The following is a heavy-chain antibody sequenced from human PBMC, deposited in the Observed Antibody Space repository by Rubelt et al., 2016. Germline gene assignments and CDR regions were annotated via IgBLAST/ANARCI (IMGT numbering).Heavy chain of an antibody. CDR3: ARHCSGGSCYSSNWFDP. CDR1: GGSFSGYY. D-gene: IGHD2-15*01. V-gene: IGHV4-34*01. J-gene: IGHJ5*02. Sequence: QVQLQQWGAGLLKPSETLSLTCAVYGGSFSGYYWSWIRQPPGKGLEWIGEINHSGSTNYNPSLKSRVTISVDTSKNQFSLKLSSVTAADTAVYYCARHCSGGSCYSSNWFDPWGQGTLVTVSS. CDR2: INHSGST.